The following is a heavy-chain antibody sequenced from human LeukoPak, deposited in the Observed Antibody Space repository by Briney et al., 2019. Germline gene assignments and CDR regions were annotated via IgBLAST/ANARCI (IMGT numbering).Heavy chain of an antibody. CDR2: IRGSDDYT. Sequence: PGGSLRLSCAGSGFTFNSYAMSWVRQALGKGLEWVSTIRGSDDYTYYADSVKGRFTISRDNFKNTLYLQMNSLRAEDTALYYCSKGRLDPNLVPDYWGQGTLVTVSS. D-gene: IGHD2-8*02. V-gene: IGHV3-23*01. J-gene: IGHJ4*02. CDR1: GFTFNSYA. CDR3: SKGRLDPNLVPDY.